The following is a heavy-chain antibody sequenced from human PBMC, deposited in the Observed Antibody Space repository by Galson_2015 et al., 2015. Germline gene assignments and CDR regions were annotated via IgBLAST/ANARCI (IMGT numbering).Heavy chain of an antibody. CDR3: ARRCLCRDFSLDF. CDR2: ITYTGPSI. V-gene: IGHV3-48*03. CDR1: GFTFSSYE. J-gene: IGHJ4*02. D-gene: IGHD2-21*02. Sequence: SLRLSCAASGFTFSSYEMNWVRQAPGKGLEWVSCITYTGPSIHYADSVKGRFTISRDNAKNSLYLQMNSLRAEDTAIYYCARRCLCRDFSLDFWGQGTLVTVSS.